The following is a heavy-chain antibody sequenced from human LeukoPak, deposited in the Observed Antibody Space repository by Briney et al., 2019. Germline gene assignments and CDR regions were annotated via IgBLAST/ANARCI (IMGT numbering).Heavy chain of an antibody. V-gene: IGHV4-34*01. D-gene: IGHD6-6*01. Sequence: SETLSLTCAVYGGSFSGYYWSWIRQPPGKGLEWIGEINHSGSTNYNPSLKSRVTITVDTSKNQFSLKLSSVTAADTAVYYCARRGIAARRGAFDIWGQGTMVTVSS. CDR1: GGSFSGYY. CDR2: INHSGST. CDR3: ARRGIAARRGAFDI. J-gene: IGHJ3*02.